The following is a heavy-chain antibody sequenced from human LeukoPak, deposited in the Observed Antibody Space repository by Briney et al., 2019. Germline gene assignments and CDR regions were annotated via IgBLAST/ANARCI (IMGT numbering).Heavy chain of an antibody. Sequence: SETLSLTCAVYGGSFSGYYWSWIRQPPGKGLEWIGEINHSGSTNYNPSLKSRVTISVDTSKNQFSLKLSSVTAADTAVYYCARHPPGSSSGWGPFDYWGQGTLVTVSS. V-gene: IGHV4-34*01. D-gene: IGHD6-19*01. J-gene: IGHJ4*02. CDR3: ARHPPGSSSGWGPFDY. CDR1: GGSFSGYY. CDR2: INHSGST.